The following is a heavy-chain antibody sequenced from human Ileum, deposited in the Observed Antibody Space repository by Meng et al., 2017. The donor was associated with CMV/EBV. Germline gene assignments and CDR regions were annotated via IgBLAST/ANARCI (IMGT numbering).Heavy chain of an antibody. J-gene: IGHJ6*02. CDR3: ARSKNDFWSGYYYGMDV. Sequence: GESLKISCAASGFTFSSYSMNWVRQAPGKGLEWVSSISSSSSYIYYADSVKGRFTISRDNAKNSLYLQMNSLRAEDTAVYYCARSKNDFWSGYYYGMDVWGQGTMVTVSS. V-gene: IGHV3-21*01. D-gene: IGHD3-3*01. CDR1: GFTFSSYS. CDR2: ISSSSSYI.